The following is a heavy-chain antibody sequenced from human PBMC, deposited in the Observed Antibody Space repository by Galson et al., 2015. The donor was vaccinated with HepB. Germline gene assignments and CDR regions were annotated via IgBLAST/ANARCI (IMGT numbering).Heavy chain of an antibody. V-gene: IGHV1-18*04. Sequence: SVKVSCKASGYIFTSYFISWVRQAPGQGLEWMGWISTSNGNTNYVQKFQGRVTMTTDISTTTAYMELRSLRSDDTAFYYCTRASYYGGSDPWGQGTLVTVSS. J-gene: IGHJ5*02. D-gene: IGHD3-10*01. CDR1: GYIFTSYF. CDR3: TRASYYGGSDP. CDR2: ISTSNGNT.